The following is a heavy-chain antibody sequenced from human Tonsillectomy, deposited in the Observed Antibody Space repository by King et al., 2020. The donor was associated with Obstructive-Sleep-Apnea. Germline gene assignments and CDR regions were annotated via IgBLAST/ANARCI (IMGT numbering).Heavy chain of an antibody. CDR1: GFTFSSYA. D-gene: IGHD2-21*02. V-gene: IGHV3-23*04. Sequence: VQLVESGGGLVQPGGSLRLSCAASGFTFSSYAMSWVRQAPGKGLEWVSAISGSGGSTYYADSAKGGFTISRDNSKNTLYLQMNSLRAADTAVYYFAKKWGIVVVTALAYWGQGTLVTVSS. CDR3: AKKWGIVVVTALAY. J-gene: IGHJ4*02. CDR2: ISGSGGST.